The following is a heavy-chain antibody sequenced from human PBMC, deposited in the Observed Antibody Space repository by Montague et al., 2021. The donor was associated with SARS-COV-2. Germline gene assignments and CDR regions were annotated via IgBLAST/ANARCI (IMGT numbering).Heavy chain of an antibody. D-gene: IGHD3-10*01. J-gene: IGHJ6*02. CDR3: ARDRGYGDFYYYGMDV. Sequence: SLRLSCAASGFTFSNYEMNWVRQAPGKGLEWALYISSSGSTIYYADSVKGRFTISRDNAQNSLYLQMNSLRAEDTSVYYCARDRGYGDFYYYGMDVWGQGTTVTVSS. CDR2: ISSSGSTI. V-gene: IGHV3-48*03. CDR1: GFTFSNYE.